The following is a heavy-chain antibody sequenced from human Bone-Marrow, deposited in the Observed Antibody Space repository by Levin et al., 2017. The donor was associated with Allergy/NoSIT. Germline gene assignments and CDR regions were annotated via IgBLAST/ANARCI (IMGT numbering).Heavy chain of an antibody. Sequence: SGPTLVKPTETLTLTCTVSGFSLSHAGMGVTWIRQPPGKALEWLAHIFSNDEKSYRTSLKSRLTISKDTSKSQVVLTMTNMDPVDTGTYYCARILYYDSSGYYNYYFDYWGQGALVTVSS. CDR3: ARILYYDSSGYYNYYFDY. V-gene: IGHV2-26*01. CDR1: GFSLSHAGMG. D-gene: IGHD3-22*01. J-gene: IGHJ4*02. CDR2: IFSNDEK.